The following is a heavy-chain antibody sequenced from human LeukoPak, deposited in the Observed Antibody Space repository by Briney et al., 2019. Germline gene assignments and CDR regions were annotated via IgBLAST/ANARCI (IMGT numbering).Heavy chain of an antibody. J-gene: IGHJ4*02. CDR2: IYYSGST. D-gene: IGHD3-22*01. Sequence: SETLSLTCTVSGGSISTYSWSWIRQPPGKGLEWIGYIYYSGSTNYNPSLKSRVTISVDTSKNQFSLKLSSVTAADTAVYYCARDSGGAYYYDSSGYSPFDYWGQGTLVTVSS. V-gene: IGHV4-59*01. CDR3: ARDSGGAYYYDSSGYSPFDY. CDR1: GGSISTYS.